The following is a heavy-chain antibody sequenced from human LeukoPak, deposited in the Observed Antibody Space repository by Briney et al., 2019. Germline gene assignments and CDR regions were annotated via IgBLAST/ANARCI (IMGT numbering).Heavy chain of an antibody. D-gene: IGHD1-7*01. CDR3: VRDGGGTNPYDC. Sequence: GGSLRLSCAASGFTLSDYWMNWVRQAPGKGPVWVSHISPDGRNIAYADSVKGRFTISRDSAKNTLYLQMNSLRVGDTAVYYCVRDGGGTNPYDCWGQGTLVTVSS. J-gene: IGHJ4*02. CDR1: GFTLSDYW. CDR2: ISPDGRNI. V-gene: IGHV3-74*01.